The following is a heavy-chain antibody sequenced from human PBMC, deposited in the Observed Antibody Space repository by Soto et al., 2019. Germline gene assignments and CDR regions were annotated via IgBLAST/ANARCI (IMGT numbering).Heavy chain of an antibody. V-gene: IGHV3-48*01. CDR2: ISSSSSTI. Sequence: PGGSLRLSCAASGFTFSSYSMNWVRQAPGKGLEWVSYISSSSSTIYYADSVKGRFTISRDNAKNSLYLQMNSLRAEDTAVYYCARDQLSVVPAAYYYYMDVWGKGTTVTVSS. CDR1: GFTFSSYS. J-gene: IGHJ6*03. CDR3: ARDQLSVVPAAYYYYMDV. D-gene: IGHD2-2*01.